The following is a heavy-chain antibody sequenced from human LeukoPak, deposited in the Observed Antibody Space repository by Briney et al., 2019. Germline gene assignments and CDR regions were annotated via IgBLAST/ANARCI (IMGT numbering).Heavy chain of an antibody. Sequence: ESGPTLVKPAQTLTLTCTFSGFSLNTNAVAVGWVRQPPGQALEWLTFIYGNDDKRYSPPLASRLTITKDTSKNQVVLTMTDMDSVDTATYYCVHRTMVTSVDHWGQGTLVTVSS. CDR2: IYGNDDK. CDR1: GFSLNTNAVA. D-gene: IGHD4-17*01. J-gene: IGHJ4*02. V-gene: IGHV2-5*01. CDR3: VHRTMVTSVDH.